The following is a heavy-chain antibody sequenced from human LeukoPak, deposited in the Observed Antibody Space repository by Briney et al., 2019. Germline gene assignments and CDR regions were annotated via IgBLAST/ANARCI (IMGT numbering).Heavy chain of an antibody. V-gene: IGHV1-2*02. CDR3: ARVADLVRGVIPSRRAFDI. J-gene: IGHJ3*02. CDR1: GYTLTGYF. D-gene: IGHD3-10*01. CDR2: INPNSGGT. Sequence: GASVKVSCKASGYTLTGYFMHWVRQAPGQGLEWMGWINPNSGGTNYAQKFQGRVTMTRDTSISTAYMELSRLRSDDTAVYYCARVADLVRGVIPSRRAFDIWGQGTMVTVSS.